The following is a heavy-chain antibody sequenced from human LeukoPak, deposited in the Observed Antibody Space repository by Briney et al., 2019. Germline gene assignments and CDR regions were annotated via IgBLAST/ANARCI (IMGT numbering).Heavy chain of an antibody. V-gene: IGHV1-2*02. D-gene: IGHD5-12*01. CDR3: ARGHHRSRWLYFDY. CDR1: GYTFTGYY. J-gene: IGHJ4*02. CDR2: INPNSGGT. Sequence: ASVKVSCKASGYTFTGYYMHWVRQAPGQGLEWMGWINPNSGGTNYAQKFQGRVTMTRDTSISTAYMELSRLRSDDTAVYYCARGHHRSRWLYFDYWGQGTLVTVSS.